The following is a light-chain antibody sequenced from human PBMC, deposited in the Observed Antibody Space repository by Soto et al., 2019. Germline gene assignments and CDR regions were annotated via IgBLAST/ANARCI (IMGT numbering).Light chain of an antibody. CDR1: QSVGNN. CDR3: QQYDNWPET. V-gene: IGKV3-15*01. J-gene: IGKJ1*01. CDR2: DAS. Sequence: EIVLTQSPATLSLSPGELATLPCGASQSVGNNLAWYQQKPGQAPRLLISDASTGATGIPARFSGTGSGTEFTLTISSLQSEDFAAYYCQQYDNWPETFGQGTKVDIK.